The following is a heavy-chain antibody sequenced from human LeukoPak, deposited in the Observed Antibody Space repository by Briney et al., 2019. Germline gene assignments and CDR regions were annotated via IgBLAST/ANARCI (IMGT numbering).Heavy chain of an antibody. V-gene: IGHV1-2*02. D-gene: IGHD6-13*01. J-gene: IGHJ3*01. CDR1: GFTFTGYY. CDR3: ARDWGRAAASG. Sequence: GASVKVSCKTSGFTFTGYYIYWVRQAPGQGLEWMGWINPNTGGTNYAQKFQARVTMTRDTSISTAYMELSRLTSDDTAVYYCARDWGRAAASGWGQGTLVTVSS. CDR2: INPNTGGT.